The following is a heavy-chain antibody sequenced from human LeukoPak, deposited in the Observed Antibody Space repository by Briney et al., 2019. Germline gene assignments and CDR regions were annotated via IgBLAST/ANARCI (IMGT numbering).Heavy chain of an antibody. D-gene: IGHD1-7*01. CDR1: GYTFTSYY. CDR2: INPSGGST. J-gene: IGHJ5*02. V-gene: IGHV1-46*01. CDR3: ARAHGITGTTGFWFDP. Sequence: ASVKVSCKASGYTFTSYYMHWVRQAPGQGLEWMGIINPSGGSTSYAQKFQGRVTMTRDMSTSTVYMELSSLRSEDTAVDYCARAHGITGTTGFWFDPWGQGTLVTVSS.